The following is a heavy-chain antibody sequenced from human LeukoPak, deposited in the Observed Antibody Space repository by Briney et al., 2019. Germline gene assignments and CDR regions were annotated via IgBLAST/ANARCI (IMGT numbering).Heavy chain of an antibody. J-gene: IGHJ4*02. Sequence: SETLSLTCTVSGGSISGHYWNWIRQPPGQGLEWIGYIHYSGSTNYNPSLKSRVSISVDMSTNQFSLKLTSVTAADTAVYYCARHSRTYYDFDYWGQGTLVTVSS. V-gene: IGHV4-59*08. CDR1: GGSISGHY. D-gene: IGHD1-26*01. CDR2: IHYSGST. CDR3: ARHSRTYYDFDY.